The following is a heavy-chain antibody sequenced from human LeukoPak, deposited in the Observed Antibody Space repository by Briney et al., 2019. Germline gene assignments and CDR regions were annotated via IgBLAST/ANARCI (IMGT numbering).Heavy chain of an antibody. V-gene: IGHV4-59*11. J-gene: IGHJ4*02. CDR2: IYYSGST. CDR3: ARHSSGWYYVDY. Sequence: SETLSLTCTVSSGSISGHYWSWIRQPPGEGLEWIGNIYYSGSTNYNPSLESRVTISVDTSKNQFSPKLSSVTAADTAVYYCARHSSGWYYVDYWGQGTLVTVSS. D-gene: IGHD6-19*01. CDR1: SGSISGHY.